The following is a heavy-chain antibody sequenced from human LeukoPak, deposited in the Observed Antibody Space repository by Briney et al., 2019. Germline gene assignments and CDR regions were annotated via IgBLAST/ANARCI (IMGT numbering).Heavy chain of an antibody. CDR2: INHSGST. CDR3: ARASDPDILTGEVPSFDP. J-gene: IGHJ5*02. D-gene: IGHD3-9*01. V-gene: IGHV4-34*01. CDR1: GGFFSGYY. Sequence: SETLSLTCAVYGGFFSGYYWSWIRQPPGKGLEWIGEINHSGSTNYNPSLRSRVTISVDTCKNQFSLKLSSVNAADTADFSFARASDPDILTGEVPSFDPWGQGTLVTVSS.